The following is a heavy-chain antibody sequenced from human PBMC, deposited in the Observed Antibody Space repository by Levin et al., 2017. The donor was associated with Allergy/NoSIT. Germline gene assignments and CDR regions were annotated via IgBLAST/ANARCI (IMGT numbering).Heavy chain of an antibody. D-gene: IGHD2-15*01. CDR3: ARGGGTSSVPDALDI. J-gene: IGHJ3*02. CDR2: IRTHNGYT. CDR1: GYIFSTYG. Sequence: ASVKVSCRASGYIFSTYGISWVRQVPGQGLEWMGWIRTHNGYTYLAEKFQGKVTMTTETSTRSVYMDMTRLRSDDTAVYYCARGGGTSSVPDALDIWGQGTMVTVSS. V-gene: IGHV1-18*01.